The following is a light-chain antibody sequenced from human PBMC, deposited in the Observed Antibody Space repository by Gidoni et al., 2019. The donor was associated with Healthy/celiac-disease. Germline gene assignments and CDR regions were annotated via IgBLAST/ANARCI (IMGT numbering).Light chain of an antibody. CDR2: EDS. V-gene: IGLV3-10*01. CDR1: ALPKKY. Sequence: SCELTQPHSASVSRGQTVRITCAGDALPKKYAYWYQQKSGQAHVLVIYEDSNRPSGIPERFSGSCSGAMATLTISGAQVEDEAHYYCYSTDSSGKHRVFGGGTKLTVL. CDR3: YSTDSSGKHRV. J-gene: IGLJ3*02.